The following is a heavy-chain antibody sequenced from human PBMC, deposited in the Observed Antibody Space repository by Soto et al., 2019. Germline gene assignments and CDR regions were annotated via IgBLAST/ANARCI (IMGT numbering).Heavy chain of an antibody. V-gene: IGHV3-23*01. CDR3: AKRWRCGRTSCYGFDY. D-gene: IGHD2-2*01. Sequence: GGSLRLSCAASGFTFGSYAMSWVRQAPEKGLEWVSAISDGGDSTYYADSVKGRFTISRDDSKNMLYLQMNSLRAEDTALYYCAKRWRCGRTSCYGFDYWGQGALVTVSS. CDR1: GFTFGSYA. CDR2: ISDGGDST. J-gene: IGHJ4*02.